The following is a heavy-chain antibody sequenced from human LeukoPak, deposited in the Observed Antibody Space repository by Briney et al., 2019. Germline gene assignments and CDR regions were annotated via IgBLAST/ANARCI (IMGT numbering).Heavy chain of an antibody. CDR3: ARERGRSGSYPFCDI. V-gene: IGHV3-21*01. D-gene: IGHD1-26*01. Sequence: PGGSLRLSCAASGFTFSSYSMNWVRQAPGKGLEWVSSISSSSSYIYYADSVKGRFTISRDNAKNSLYLQMNSLRAEDTAVYYCARERGRSGSYPFCDIWGQGTMVTVSS. CDR2: ISSSSSYI. CDR1: GFTFSSYS. J-gene: IGHJ3*02.